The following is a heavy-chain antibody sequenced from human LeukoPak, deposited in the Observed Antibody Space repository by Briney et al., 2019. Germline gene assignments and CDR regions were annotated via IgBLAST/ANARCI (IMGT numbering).Heavy chain of an antibody. CDR2: ISGSGGST. V-gene: IGHV3-23*01. Sequence: TGGSLRLSCAASGFTFSSYGMSWVRQAPGKGLECVSSISGSGGSTNHADSVEGRFTISRDNSKNTLYLQMNSLRAEDTAVYYCAKVWTAYSDDYFDYWGQGTLVTVSS. J-gene: IGHJ4*02. CDR3: AKVWTAYSDDYFDY. CDR1: GFTFSSYG. D-gene: IGHD3/OR15-3a*01.